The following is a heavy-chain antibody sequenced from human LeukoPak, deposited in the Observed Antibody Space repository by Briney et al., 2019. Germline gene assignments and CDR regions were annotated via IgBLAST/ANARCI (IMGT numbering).Heavy chain of an antibody. V-gene: IGHV4-4*07. D-gene: IGHD3-3*01. CDR1: GDSTIYNY. Sequence: SETLSLTCSVSGDSTIYNYWSRIRQLAGKGLEWIGRIFSDGKINYSPSLESRVTMSVDNAKNQFSLRLSSVTAADTAVYYCARGPGVFGRIWYMDVWGQGTTVSVSS. J-gene: IGHJ6*03. CDR3: ARGPGVFGRIWYMDV. CDR2: IFSDGKI.